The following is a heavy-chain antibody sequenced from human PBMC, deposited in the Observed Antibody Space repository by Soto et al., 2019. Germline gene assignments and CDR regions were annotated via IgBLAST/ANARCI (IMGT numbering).Heavy chain of an antibody. CDR1: GYTFTSYA. CDR2: IIPIFGTA. V-gene: IGHV1-69*13. CDR3: ARVDSSGYLGIYYFDN. Sequence: ASVKVSCKASGYTFTSYAMHWVRQAPGQGLEWMGGIIPIFGTANYAQKFQGRVTITADESTSTAYMELSSLRSEDTAVYYCARVDSSGYLGIYYFDNWGQGTQVTVSS. D-gene: IGHD3-22*01. J-gene: IGHJ4*02.